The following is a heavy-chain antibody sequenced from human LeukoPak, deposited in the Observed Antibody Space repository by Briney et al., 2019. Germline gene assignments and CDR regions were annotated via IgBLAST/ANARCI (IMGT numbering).Heavy chain of an antibody. Sequence: SETLSLTCAVYGGSFSGYYWSWIRQPPGKGLEWIGEINHSGSTNYNPSLKSRVTISVDTSKNQFSLKLSSVTAADTAVYYCARGHGYNAEGENWFDPWGQGTLVTVPS. CDR1: GGSFSGYY. V-gene: IGHV4-34*01. CDR3: ARGHGYNAEGENWFDP. D-gene: IGHD5-24*01. CDR2: INHSGST. J-gene: IGHJ5*02.